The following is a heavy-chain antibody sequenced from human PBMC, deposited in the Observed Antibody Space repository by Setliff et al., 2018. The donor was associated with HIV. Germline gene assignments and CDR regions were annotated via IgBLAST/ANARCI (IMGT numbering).Heavy chain of an antibody. CDR2: IYHSGSA. V-gene: IGHV4-39*02. Sequence: PSETLSLTCAVSGDSITSRNYHWDWVRQPPGKGLEWIGSIYHSGSAYYNPSLKSRVTISIDTSNNQISLRLSSVTAADTAMYYCVRDDYGYNGKGFDYWGPGTLVTVSS. CDR1: GDSITSRNYH. D-gene: IGHD4-17*01. J-gene: IGHJ4*02. CDR3: VRDDYGYNGKGFDY.